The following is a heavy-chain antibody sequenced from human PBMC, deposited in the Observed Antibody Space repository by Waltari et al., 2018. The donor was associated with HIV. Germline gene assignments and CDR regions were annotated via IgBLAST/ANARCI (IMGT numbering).Heavy chain of an antibody. CDR2: IYSGGST. CDR3: ARDVSKEQWLGY. Sequence: EVQLVESGGGLVQPGGSLRLSCAASGFTVSSNYMSWVRQAPGKGLEWVSVIYSGGSTYYADSVKGRFTISRDNSKNTLYLQMNSLRAEDTAVYYCARDVSKEQWLGYWGQGTLVTVSS. V-gene: IGHV3-66*02. D-gene: IGHD6-19*01. J-gene: IGHJ4*02. CDR1: GFTVSSNY.